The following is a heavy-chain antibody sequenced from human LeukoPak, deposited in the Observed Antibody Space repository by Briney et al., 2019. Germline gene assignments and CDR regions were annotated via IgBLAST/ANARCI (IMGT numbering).Heavy chain of an antibody. CDR2: ISWDGDST. J-gene: IGHJ4*02. CDR1: GFTFDDYA. CDR3: ATAPYDSIGIFDY. D-gene: IGHD3-22*01. Sequence: GGSLRLSCAASGFTFDDYAMHWVRQAPGKGLECLSLISWDGDSTYYSDSVKGRFTISRDNNKNSLYLQMNSLRTEDTALYYCATAPYDSIGIFDYWGQGTLVTVSS. V-gene: IGHV3-43D*03.